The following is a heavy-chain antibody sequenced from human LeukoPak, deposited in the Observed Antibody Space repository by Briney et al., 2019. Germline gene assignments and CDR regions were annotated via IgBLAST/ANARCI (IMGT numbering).Heavy chain of an antibody. CDR2: ISAYNGNT. CDR3: ARERGFTYGSGSIGGNIGYYYYGMDV. Sequence: ASVKVSCKASGYTFTSYGISWVRQAPGQGLEWMGWISAYNGNTNYAQKLQGRVTMTTDTSTSTAYMELRSLRSDDTAVYYCARERGFTYGSGSIGGNIGYYYYGMDVWGQGTTVTVSS. V-gene: IGHV1-18*01. D-gene: IGHD3-10*01. CDR1: GYTFTSYG. J-gene: IGHJ6*02.